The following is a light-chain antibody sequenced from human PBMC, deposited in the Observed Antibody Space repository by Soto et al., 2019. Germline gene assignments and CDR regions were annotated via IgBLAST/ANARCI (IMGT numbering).Light chain of an antibody. CDR2: NAD. CDR1: QSISAW. CDR3: QQTNSFPIT. V-gene: IGKV1-5*01. J-gene: IGKJ5*01. Sequence: DIQMTQSPSTLSASVGDSVSINCRASQSISAWLAWYQQKPGKAPKILIYNADTLESGVPSRFSGSGSGTHFTLTISSLQPEDFATYYCQQTNSFPITFGQGTRLEIK.